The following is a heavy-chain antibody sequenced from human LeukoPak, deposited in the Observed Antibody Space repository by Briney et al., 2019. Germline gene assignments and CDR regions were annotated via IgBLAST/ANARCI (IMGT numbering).Heavy chain of an antibody. CDR3: AKDRASSSGSRDAFDI. CDR1: GGTFSNYA. Sequence: ASVTVSCKASGGTFSNYAISWVRQAPGQGLEWMGGIIPIFGTAHYAQKFQGRVTITTDESTSTVYMEVSSVRFEDTAVYYCAKDRASSSGSRDAFDIWGQGTVVTVSS. D-gene: IGHD6-13*01. J-gene: IGHJ3*02. V-gene: IGHV1-69*05. CDR2: IIPIFGTA.